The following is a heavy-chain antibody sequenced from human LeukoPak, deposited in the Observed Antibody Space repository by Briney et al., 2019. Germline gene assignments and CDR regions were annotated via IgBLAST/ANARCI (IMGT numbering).Heavy chain of an antibody. D-gene: IGHD3-9*01. CDR2: MNPNSGNT. CDR3: ARVYYDILTGRLNNWFDP. CDR1: GYTFTSYD. V-gene: IGHV1-8*01. Sequence: ASVKVSCKASGYTFTSYDINWVRQATGQRLEWMGWMNPNSGNTGYAQKFQGRVTMTRNTSIITAYMELSSLRSEDTAVYYCARVYYDILTGRLNNWFDPWGQGTLVPVSS. J-gene: IGHJ5*02.